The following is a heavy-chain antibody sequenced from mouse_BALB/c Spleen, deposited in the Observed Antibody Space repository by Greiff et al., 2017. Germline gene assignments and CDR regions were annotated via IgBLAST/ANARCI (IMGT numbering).Heavy chain of an antibody. J-gene: IGHJ2*01. D-gene: IGHD2-1*01. V-gene: IGHV5-12-1*01. CDR1: GFAFSSYD. Sequence: EVQVVESGGGLVKPGGSLKLSCAASGFAFSSYDMSWVRQTPEKRLEWVAYISSGGGSTYYPDTVKGRFTISRDNAKNTLYLQMSSLKSEDTAMYYCARFYYGNYFDYWGQGTTLTVSS. CDR3: ARFYYGNYFDY. CDR2: ISSGGGST.